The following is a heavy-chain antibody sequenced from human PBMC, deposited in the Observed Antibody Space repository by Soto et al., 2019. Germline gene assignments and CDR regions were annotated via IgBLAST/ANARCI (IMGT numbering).Heavy chain of an antibody. D-gene: IGHD2-2*01. CDR3: GSVNRGSSHGYYYFHMDV. CDR2: IHYSGSI. Sequence: PSETLSLTCTVSGDSISSDYYHWTWIRQSPGKGLEWIGYIHYSGSILYNPSLKSRVTISVDTSKNQFSLNLTSVTAADTAVYYCGSVNRGSSHGYYYFHMDVWGKGTTVTVSS. V-gene: IGHV4-30-4*08. CDR1: GDSISSDYYH. J-gene: IGHJ6*03.